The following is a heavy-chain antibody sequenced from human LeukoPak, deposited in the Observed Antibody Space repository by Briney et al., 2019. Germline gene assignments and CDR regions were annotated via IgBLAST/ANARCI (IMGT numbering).Heavy chain of an antibody. V-gene: IGHV5-51*01. CDR3: ARIRVGATGGLYYYYYMDV. CDR2: IYPGDSDT. D-gene: IGHD1-26*01. CDR1: GYNFVNYW. J-gene: IGHJ6*03. Sequence: GESLKISCKGSGYNFVNYWIGWVRQMPGKGLEWMGIIYPGDSDTRYSPSFQGQVTISADKSISTAYLQWSSLKASDTAMYYCARIRVGATGGLYYYYYMDVWGRGTTVTVSS.